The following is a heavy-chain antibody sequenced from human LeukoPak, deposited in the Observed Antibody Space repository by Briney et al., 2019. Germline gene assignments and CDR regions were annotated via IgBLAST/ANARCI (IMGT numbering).Heavy chain of an antibody. Sequence: ASVKVSCKASGYTFNDYQMHWVRQAPGQGLEWMGWIILNSGATNYAQKFQGRVTMTRDTSISTAYMELSGLRYDDTAVYYCARVRSRYSSRSAFDIWGQGTMVTVSS. CDR1: GYTFNDYQ. CDR2: IILNSGAT. V-gene: IGHV1-2*02. J-gene: IGHJ3*02. D-gene: IGHD6-13*01. CDR3: ARVRSRYSSRSAFDI.